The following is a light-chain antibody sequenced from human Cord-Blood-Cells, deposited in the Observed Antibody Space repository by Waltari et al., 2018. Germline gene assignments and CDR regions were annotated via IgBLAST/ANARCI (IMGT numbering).Light chain of an antibody. CDR2: GAY. CDR3: QQYGSSQT. Sequence: IVLTQSPGTLSLPPGERATLSCSASQSVSSSYLAWYQQKPGQAPRLLIYGAYSRATGIPDRFSGSGSGTDFSLTISRLEPEDFVVYYCQQYGSSQTFGQGTKVEIK. CDR1: QSVSSSY. V-gene: IGKV3-20*01. J-gene: IGKJ1*01.